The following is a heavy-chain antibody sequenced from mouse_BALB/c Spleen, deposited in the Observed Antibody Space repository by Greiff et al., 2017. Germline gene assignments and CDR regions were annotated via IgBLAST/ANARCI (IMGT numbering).Heavy chain of an antibody. CDR1: GYSFTSYW. Sequence: QVQLQQPGAELVRPGASVKLSCKASGYSFTSYWMNWVKQRPGQGLEWIGMLHPSDSETRLNQKFKDKATLTVDKSSSTAYMQLSSPTSEDSAVYYCGRPLYRYDLYAMDYWGQGTSVTVSS. D-gene: IGHD2-14*01. CDR3: GRPLYRYDLYAMDY. J-gene: IGHJ4*01. V-gene: IGHV1S82*01. CDR2: LHPSDSET.